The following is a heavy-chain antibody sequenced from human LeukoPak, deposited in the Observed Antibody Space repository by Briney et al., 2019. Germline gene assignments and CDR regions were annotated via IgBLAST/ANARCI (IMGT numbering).Heavy chain of an antibody. D-gene: IGHD6-19*01. CDR2: ISGSGGST. Sequence: GGSLRLSCAASGFTFSSYAMSWVRQAPGKGLEWVSAISGSGGSTYYAVSVKGRFTISRDNSKNTLYLQIHSLRAEDTAVYYCAKDGERGSGWYSIYFDYWGQGTLVTVSS. CDR1: GFTFSSYA. J-gene: IGHJ4*02. V-gene: IGHV3-23*01. CDR3: AKDGERGSGWYSIYFDY.